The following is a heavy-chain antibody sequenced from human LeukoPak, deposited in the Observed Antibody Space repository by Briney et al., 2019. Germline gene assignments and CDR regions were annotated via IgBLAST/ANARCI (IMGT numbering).Heavy chain of an antibody. J-gene: IGHJ5*02. CDR1: GGPISSYY. D-gene: IGHD5-24*01. Sequence: SETLSLTCTVSGGPISSYYWSWIRQPPGKGLEWIGYIYYSGSTNYNPSLKSRVTISVDTSKNQFSLKLSSVTAADTAVYYCARDDGNAWFDPWGQGTLVTVSS. CDR3: ARDDGNAWFDP. CDR2: IYYSGST. V-gene: IGHV4-59*01.